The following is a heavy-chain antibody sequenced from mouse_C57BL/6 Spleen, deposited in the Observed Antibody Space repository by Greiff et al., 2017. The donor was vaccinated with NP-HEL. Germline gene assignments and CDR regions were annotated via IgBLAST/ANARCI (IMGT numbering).Heavy chain of an antibody. J-gene: IGHJ3*01. Sequence: QVQLQQSGAELAKPGASVKLSCKASGYTFTRYWMHWVKQRPGQGLEWLGYINPSSCYTKYNQKFKDKATLTADKSSSTAYMQLSSLTYEDSAVYYCARSITTVVATDWFAYWGQGTLVTVSA. CDR3: ARSITTVVATDWFAY. CDR1: GYTFTRYW. D-gene: IGHD1-1*01. CDR2: INPSSCYT. V-gene: IGHV1-7*01.